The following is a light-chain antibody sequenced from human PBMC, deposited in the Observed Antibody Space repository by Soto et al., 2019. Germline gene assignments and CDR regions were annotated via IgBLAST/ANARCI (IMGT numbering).Light chain of an antibody. Sequence: DIEMTQSPSSLSASVGDRISITCRASQNINRYLNWYQQKVGEAPRLLIYEAFTLQGGVSSRFSGGGSRTDFTLAISSLPPEDFATYYCQHSSIFPLTFGGGTK. CDR3: QHSSIFPLT. CDR1: QNINRY. J-gene: IGKJ4*01. V-gene: IGKV1-39*01. CDR2: EAF.